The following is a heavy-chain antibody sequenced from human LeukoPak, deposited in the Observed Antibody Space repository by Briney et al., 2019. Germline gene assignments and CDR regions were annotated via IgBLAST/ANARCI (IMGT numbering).Heavy chain of an antibody. Sequence: GASVKVSCKASGYTFTSYGISWVRQAPGQGLEWMGWISAYNGNTNYAQKLQGRVTMTTDTSTSTGYMEMRSLRSDDTAVYYCARFRIAARIGDAFDIWGQGTMVTVSS. CDR2: ISAYNGNT. V-gene: IGHV1-18*01. CDR3: ARFRIAARIGDAFDI. J-gene: IGHJ3*02. CDR1: GYTFTSYG. D-gene: IGHD6-6*01.